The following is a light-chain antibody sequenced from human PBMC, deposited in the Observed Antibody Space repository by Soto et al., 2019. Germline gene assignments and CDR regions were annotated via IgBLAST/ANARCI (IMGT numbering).Light chain of an antibody. CDR2: AAS. J-gene: IGKJ4*01. CDR1: QGISNY. Sequence: DIQMTQSPSSLSASVGDRVTITCRASQGISNYLAWYQQKPGKVPKLLIYAASTLESGVPSRFSGSGSGTDFTLTISSLQPEDVATYYCQKYNSAPPLTFGGGTKVEIK. CDR3: QKYNSAPPLT. V-gene: IGKV1-27*01.